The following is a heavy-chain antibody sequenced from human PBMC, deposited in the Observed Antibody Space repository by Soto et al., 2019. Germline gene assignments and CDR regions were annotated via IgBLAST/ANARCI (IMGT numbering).Heavy chain of an antibody. D-gene: IGHD3-10*01. CDR2: INDGGDNT. V-gene: IGHV3-23*01. J-gene: IGHJ4*02. CDR3: AKGSRGYYGTNSYYYFDS. Sequence: EVQLLVSGGGLVQPGGSLRLSCAASGFTFSNYAMSWVRQAPGKGLEWVSGINDGGDNTYDADSVKGRFTISRDTSKNTVFLQMNSLRVEDTAVYYCAKGSRGYYGTNSYYYFDSWDQGSLVIVAS. CDR1: GFTFSNYA.